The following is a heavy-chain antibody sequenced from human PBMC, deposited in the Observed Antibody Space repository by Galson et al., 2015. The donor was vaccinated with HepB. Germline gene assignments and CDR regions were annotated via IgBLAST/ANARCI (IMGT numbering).Heavy chain of an antibody. D-gene: IGHD3/OR15-3a*01. CDR1: GVTFSNFA. J-gene: IGHJ6*02. V-gene: IGHV1-69*13. CDR2: IIPMFGVL. CDR3: ARYDFWFGMDV. Sequence: SVKVSCKASGVTFSNFAISWVRQAPGQGLEWMGSIIPMFGVLHLARKFQGRVTMTADASTNTAYMELSSLRSEDTAVYYCARYDFWFGMDVWGQGTPVTVSS.